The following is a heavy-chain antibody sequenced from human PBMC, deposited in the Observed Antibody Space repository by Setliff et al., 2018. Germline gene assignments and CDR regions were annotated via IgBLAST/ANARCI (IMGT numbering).Heavy chain of an antibody. J-gene: IGHJ3*02. Sequence: QPGGSLRLSCTSSGFTFCSFEVDWVLQAPGMGLEWVSYISSSGTTKHYADSVKGRFTISRDDARNSMYLQMDSLIVEDTAVYYCARPLHIMGSSTAYALDIWGQGRVVTGSS. D-gene: IGHD1-26*01. CDR1: GFTFCSFE. CDR2: ISSSGTTK. V-gene: IGHV3-48*03. CDR3: ARPLHIMGSSTAYALDI.